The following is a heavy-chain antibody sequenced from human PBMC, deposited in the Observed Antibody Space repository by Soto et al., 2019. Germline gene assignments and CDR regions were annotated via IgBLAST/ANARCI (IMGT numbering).Heavy chain of an antibody. CDR2: ISAYNGNT. CDR3: ARGVAVAGTALPIDY. D-gene: IGHD6-19*01. V-gene: IGHV1-18*01. Sequence: ASVKVSCKASGYTFTSYGISWVRQAPGQGLEWMGWISAYNGNTNYAQKLQGRVTMTTDTSTSTAYMELRSLRSDDTAVYYCARGVAVAGTALPIDYWGQGALVTVSS. CDR1: GYTFTSYG. J-gene: IGHJ4*02.